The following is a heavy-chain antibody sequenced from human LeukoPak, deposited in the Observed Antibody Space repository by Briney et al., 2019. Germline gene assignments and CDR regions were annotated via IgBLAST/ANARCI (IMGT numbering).Heavy chain of an antibody. V-gene: IGHV4-39*01. Sequence: SETLSLTCTVSGGSISNTDYYWGWIRQPPGKGLEWIATIYYSESTYYNPSLRSRVTISVDTSKNRFSLKLRPVTAADTAVYYCASIMERTLDYWGRGTLVTVSS. J-gene: IGHJ4*02. CDR1: GGSISNTDYY. D-gene: IGHD1-1*01. CDR3: ASIMERTLDY. CDR2: IYYSEST.